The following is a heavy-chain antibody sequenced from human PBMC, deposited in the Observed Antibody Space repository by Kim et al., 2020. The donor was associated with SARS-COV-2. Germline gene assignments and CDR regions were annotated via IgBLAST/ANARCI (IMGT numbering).Heavy chain of an antibody. Sequence: GGSLRLSCAASGFTFSSYGMHWVRQAPGKGLEWVAVIWYDGSNKYYADSVKGRFTISRDNSKNTLYLQMNSLRAEDTAVYYCARVKYSGRKAHFDYWGQGTLVTVSS. J-gene: IGHJ4*02. CDR2: IWYDGSNK. CDR3: ARVKYSGRKAHFDY. CDR1: GFTFSSYG. D-gene: IGHD1-26*01. V-gene: IGHV3-33*01.